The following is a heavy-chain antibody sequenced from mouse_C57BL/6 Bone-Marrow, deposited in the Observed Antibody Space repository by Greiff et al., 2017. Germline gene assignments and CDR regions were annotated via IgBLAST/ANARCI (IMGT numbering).Heavy chain of an antibody. V-gene: IGHV8-8*01. D-gene: IGHD2-1*01. CDR1: GFSLSTFGMG. CDR3: DRITLLWYAMDD. Sequence: QVTLKESGPGILQPSQTLSLTCSFSGFSLSTFGMGVGWIRPPSGKGLEWLAHIWWDDDKYYNPALKSRLTISKDTSKNQVFLMIAKVDTAYTATYDCDRITLLWYAMDDWGQGTSVTVSS. J-gene: IGHJ4*01. CDR2: IWWDDDK.